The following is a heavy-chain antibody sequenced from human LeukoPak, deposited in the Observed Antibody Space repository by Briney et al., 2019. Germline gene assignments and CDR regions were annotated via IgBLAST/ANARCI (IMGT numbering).Heavy chain of an antibody. CDR2: ISSSSTYI. J-gene: IGHJ4*02. Sequence: PSETLSLTCTVSGSSISSSSYYWGWVRQAPGKGLEWVSSISSSSTYIYYADSVKGRFTISRDNAKNSLFLQMNSLRAEDTAVYYCARFALKTPPTDWGQGTLVTVSS. CDR3: ARFALKTPPTD. V-gene: IGHV3-21*01. CDR1: GSSISSSSYY.